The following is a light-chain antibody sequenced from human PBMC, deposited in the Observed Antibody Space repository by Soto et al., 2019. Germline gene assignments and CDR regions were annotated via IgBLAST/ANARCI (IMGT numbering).Light chain of an antibody. CDR1: QAVNTR. Sequence: EIVLTQSPATLSSFPGDRVTLSCRASQAVNTRLAWYQHKPGQAHRLLIYLAYNRAAGVQARFSGSGSGTDFTLTIRDVEPEDFAVYYCNQRQSWPRTVGQGTKVDIK. V-gene: IGKV3-11*01. J-gene: IGKJ1*01. CDR3: NQRQSWPRT. CDR2: LAY.